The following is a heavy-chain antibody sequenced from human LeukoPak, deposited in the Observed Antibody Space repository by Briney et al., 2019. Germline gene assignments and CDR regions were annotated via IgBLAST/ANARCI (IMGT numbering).Heavy chain of an antibody. J-gene: IGHJ6*02. D-gene: IGHD1-26*01. CDR2: IIPIFGTA. Sequence: SVKVSCKASGGTFSSYAISWVRQAPGQGLEWMGGIIPIFGTANYAQKFQGRVTITADESTSTAYMELSSLRSEDTAVYYCARDFLLQGYYYGMDVWSQGTTVTVSS. CDR3: ARDFLLQGYYYGMDV. V-gene: IGHV1-69*13. CDR1: GGTFSSYA.